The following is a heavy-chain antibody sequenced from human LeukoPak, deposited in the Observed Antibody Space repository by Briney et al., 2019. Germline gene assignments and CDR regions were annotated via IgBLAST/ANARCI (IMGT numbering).Heavy chain of an antibody. CDR2: IHPRDSDT. CDR3: ARRRDIVSTATGTSGPTDY. CDR1: GYSFTSYW. J-gene: IGHJ4*02. Sequence: GESLKISCKGSGYSFTSYWIGWVRQMPGKGLEWMGIIHPRDSDTRYSPSFQGQVTISADKSITTAYLQWSSLKASDTAMYYCARRRDIVSTATGTSGPTDYWGQGTLVTVSS. D-gene: IGHD5/OR15-5a*01. V-gene: IGHV5-51*01.